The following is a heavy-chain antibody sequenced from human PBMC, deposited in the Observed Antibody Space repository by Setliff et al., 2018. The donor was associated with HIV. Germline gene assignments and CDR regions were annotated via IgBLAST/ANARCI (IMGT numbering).Heavy chain of an antibody. CDR2: IYYSGTT. CDR3: ARSYQKRIAAAEVLHYYYMDV. Sequence: SETLSLTCTVSGDSISSSTFYWGWIRQPPGKGLEWIGSIYYSGTTYYNPSLKSRVTISVDTSKNQFSLKLSSVTAADTAVYYCARSYQKRIAAAEVLHYYYMDVWGKGTTVTVSS. CDR1: GDSISSSTFY. V-gene: IGHV4-39*07. D-gene: IGHD6-13*01. J-gene: IGHJ6*03.